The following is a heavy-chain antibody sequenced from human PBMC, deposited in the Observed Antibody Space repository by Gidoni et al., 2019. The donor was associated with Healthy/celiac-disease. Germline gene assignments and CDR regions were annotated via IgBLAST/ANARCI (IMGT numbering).Heavy chain of an antibody. J-gene: IGHJ4*02. CDR1: GFTFSSYA. Sequence: EVQLLESGGGLVQPGGSLRLSCAASGFTFSSYAMSWVRQAPGKGLEWVSAISGSGGSTYYADSVKGRFTISRDNSKNTLYLQMNSLRAEDTAVYYCAKGGIVGATGPKLYYFDYWGQGTLVTVSS. CDR2: ISGSGGST. D-gene: IGHD1-26*01. CDR3: AKGGIVGATGPKLYYFDY. V-gene: IGHV3-23*01.